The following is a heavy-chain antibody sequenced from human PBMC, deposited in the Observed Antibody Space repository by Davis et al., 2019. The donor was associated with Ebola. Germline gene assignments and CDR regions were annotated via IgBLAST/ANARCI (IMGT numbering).Heavy chain of an antibody. J-gene: IGHJ4*02. D-gene: IGHD3-10*01. CDR3: ARVWNDYGSGSYYGY. V-gene: IGHV4-61*01. CDR2: IYYSGST. CDR1: GGSVSSGYYY. Sequence: MPSETLSLTCTVSGGSVSSGYYYWSWVRQPPGKGLEWIGYIYYSGSTKNNPSLKSRVTISVDTSKDQFSLKLSSVTTADTAVYYCARVWNDYGSGSYYGYWGQGILVTVSS.